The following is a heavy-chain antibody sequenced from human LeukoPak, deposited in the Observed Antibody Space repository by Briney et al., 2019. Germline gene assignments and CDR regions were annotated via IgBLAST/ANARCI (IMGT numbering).Heavy chain of an antibody. CDR3: AREGGDIVVVVAANDAFDI. V-gene: IGHV7-4-1*02. CDR1: GYTFTGYY. Sequence: VASVKVSCKASGYTFTGYYMHWVRQAPGQGLEWMGWINTNTGNPTYAQGFTGRFVFSLDTSVSTAYLQISSLKAEDTAVYYCAREGGDIVVVVAANDAFDIWGQGTMVTVSS. D-gene: IGHD2-15*01. CDR2: INTNTGNP. J-gene: IGHJ3*02.